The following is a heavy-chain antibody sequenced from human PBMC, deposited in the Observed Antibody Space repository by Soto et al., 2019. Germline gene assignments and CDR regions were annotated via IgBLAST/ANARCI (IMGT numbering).Heavy chain of an antibody. CDR2: INYRGST. D-gene: IGHD6-13*01. Sequence: SETLSLTCAVYGGSFSPYYWSWNWIRQPPGKGPEWIGEINYRGSTTYNPSLKSRVTISVDTSKNQFSLNLASVTAADTAVYYCARRYSSSFDFWGQGTLVTVSS. CDR1: GGSFSPYY. J-gene: IGHJ4*02. V-gene: IGHV4-34*01. CDR3: ARRYSSSFDF.